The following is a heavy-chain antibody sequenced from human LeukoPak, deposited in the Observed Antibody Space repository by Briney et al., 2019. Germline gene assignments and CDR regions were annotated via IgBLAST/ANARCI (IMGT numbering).Heavy chain of an antibody. V-gene: IGHV1-46*01. CDR3: ARVLPPTYIEIVQTAPYYFDF. CDR2: INPSGGST. D-gene: IGHD2/OR15-2a*01. Sequence: ASVTVSCKASGYTFTSYYMHWVRQAPGQGLEWMGIINPSGGSTSYAQKFQGRVTMTRDTSTSTVYMELSSLRSEDTAVYYCARVLPPTYIEIVQTAPYYFDFWGQGTLVTVSS. J-gene: IGHJ4*02. CDR1: GYTFTSYY.